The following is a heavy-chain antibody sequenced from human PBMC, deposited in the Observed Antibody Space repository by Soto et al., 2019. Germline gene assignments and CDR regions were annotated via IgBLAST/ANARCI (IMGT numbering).Heavy chain of an antibody. J-gene: IGHJ4*02. Sequence: PSETLSLTCTVSGGSISSSSDFWGWIRQPPGKGLEWIGNIHYSGNTYYNPSLGGRATISVDTSKSQISLELRSVTAADTALFYCGRQIGGPGYSSGYNSWGQGILVTVSS. D-gene: IGHD2-15*01. CDR3: GRQIGGPGYSSGYNS. CDR2: IHYSGNT. CDR1: GGSISSSSDF. V-gene: IGHV4-39*01.